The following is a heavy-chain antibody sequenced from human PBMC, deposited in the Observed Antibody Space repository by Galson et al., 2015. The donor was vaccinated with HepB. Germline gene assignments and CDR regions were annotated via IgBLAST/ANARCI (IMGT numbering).Heavy chain of an antibody. CDR3: ARDNSIVHPGHRGFDY. J-gene: IGHJ4*02. Sequence: SLRLSCAASGFTFSSYSMNWVRQAPGKGLEWVSSSSSSSSYIYYADSVKGRFTISRDNAKNSLYLQMNSLRAEDTAVYYCARDNSIVHPGHRGFDYWGQGTLVTVSS. CDR2: SSSSSSYI. CDR1: GFTFSSYS. V-gene: IGHV3-21*01. D-gene: IGHD3-3*02.